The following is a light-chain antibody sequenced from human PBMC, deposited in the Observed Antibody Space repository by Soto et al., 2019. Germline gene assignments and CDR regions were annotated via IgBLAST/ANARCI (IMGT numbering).Light chain of an antibody. Sequence: DIQMTQSPSSLSASVVDRVTITCLASQSISSYLNWYQQKPGKAPKLLIYAASSLQSGVPSRFSGSGSGTDFTLTISSLQPEDFATYYCQQSYSTPWTFGQGTRLEIK. J-gene: IGKJ5*01. CDR1: QSISSY. CDR2: AAS. V-gene: IGKV1-39*01. CDR3: QQSYSTPWT.